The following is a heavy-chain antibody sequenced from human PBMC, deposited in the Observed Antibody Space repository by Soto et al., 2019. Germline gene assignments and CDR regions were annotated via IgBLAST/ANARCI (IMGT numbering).Heavy chain of an antibody. D-gene: IGHD3-10*01. CDR2: ISGSGGST. CDR1: GFTFSSYA. J-gene: IGHJ4*02. V-gene: IGHV3-23*01. Sequence: PGGSLRLSCAASGFTFSSYAMSWVRQAPGKGLEWVSAISGSGGSTYYADSVKGRFTISRDNSKNTLYLQMNSLRAEDTAVYYCAKSGDITMVRGVDLDYWGQGTLVTV. CDR3: AKSGDITMVRGVDLDY.